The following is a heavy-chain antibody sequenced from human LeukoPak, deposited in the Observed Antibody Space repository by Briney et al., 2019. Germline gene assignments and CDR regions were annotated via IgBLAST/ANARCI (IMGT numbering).Heavy chain of an antibody. CDR2: IYYSGRT. CDR1: GDSISSSSSY. Sequence: SETLSLTCTVSGDSISSSSSYWGWIRQPPGKGLEWIGSIYYSGRTYSNPSLKSRITISVDTSKNQFSLKLSSVTAADTAVYYCARVLRFYFYMDVWGNGTTVTVSS. V-gene: IGHV4-39*07. CDR3: ARVLRFYFYMDV. J-gene: IGHJ6*03. D-gene: IGHD3-16*01.